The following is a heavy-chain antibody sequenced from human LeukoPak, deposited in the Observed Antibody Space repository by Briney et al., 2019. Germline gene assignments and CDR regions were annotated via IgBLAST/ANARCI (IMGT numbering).Heavy chain of an antibody. D-gene: IGHD3-22*01. CDR3: ARRAHYYDSSGYSKRYFDI. CDR1: GGSISSYY. CDR2: IYYSGST. J-gene: IGHJ3*02. V-gene: IGHV4-59*08. Sequence: SETLSLTCTVSGGSISSYYWSWIRQPPGKGLEWIGYIYYSGSTNYNPSLKSRVTISVDTSKNQFSLKLSSVTAADTAVYYCARRAHYYDSSGYSKRYFDIWGQGIMVTVSS.